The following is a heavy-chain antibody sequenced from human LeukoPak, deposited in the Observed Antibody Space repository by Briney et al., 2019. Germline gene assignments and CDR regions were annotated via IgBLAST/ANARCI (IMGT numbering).Heavy chain of an antibody. J-gene: IGHJ5*02. V-gene: IGHV3-23*01. CDR1: GFTFSSYA. CDR3: ARQPMVRGVIAWFDP. Sequence: GGSLKLSCAASGFTFSSYAMSWVRQAPGKGLEWVSAISGSGGSTYYADSVKGRFTISRDNSKNTLYLQMNSLRAEDTAVYYCARQPMVRGVIAWFDPWGQGTLVTVSS. D-gene: IGHD3-10*01. CDR2: ISGSGGST.